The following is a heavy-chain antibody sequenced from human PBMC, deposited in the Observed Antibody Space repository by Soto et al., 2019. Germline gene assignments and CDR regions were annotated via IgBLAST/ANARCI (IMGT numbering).Heavy chain of an antibody. V-gene: IGHV4-30-2*01. J-gene: IGHJ4*02. CDR3: ATVPAA. CDR1: GGSISSGGYS. CDR2: IYHSGSI. D-gene: IGHD2-15*01. Sequence: QLQLQESGSGLVKPSQTLSLTCAVSGGSISSGGYSWSWIRQPLGKGLEWIGYIYHSGSIYYNPSLKRRVTLSAARSQNQSPLQPCSVTAARTAVCCCATVPAAWGEGALVT.